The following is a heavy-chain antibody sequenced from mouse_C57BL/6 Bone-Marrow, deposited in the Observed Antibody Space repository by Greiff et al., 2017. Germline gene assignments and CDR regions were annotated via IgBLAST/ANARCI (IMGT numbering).Heavy chain of an antibody. V-gene: IGHV5-6*02. CDR2: ISSGGSYT. Sequence: DVMLVESGGDLVKPGGSLKLSCAASGFTFSSYGMSWVRQTPDKRLEWVATISSGGSYTYYPDSVKGRVTISRDNAKNTLYLQMSSLKSEDTAMYYCARDASYYDYDGYYCAMDYWGQGTSVTVSS. CDR1: GFTFSSYG. CDR3: ARDASYYDYDGYYCAMDY. D-gene: IGHD2-4*01. J-gene: IGHJ4*01.